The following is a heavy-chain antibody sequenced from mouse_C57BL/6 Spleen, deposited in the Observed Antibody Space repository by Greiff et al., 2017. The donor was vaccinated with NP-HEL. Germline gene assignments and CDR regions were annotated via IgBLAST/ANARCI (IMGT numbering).Heavy chain of an antibody. Sequence: QVQLKESGPELVKPGASVKISCKASGYAFSSSWMNWVKQRPGKGLEWIGRIYPGDGDTNYNGKFKGKATLTADKSSSTAYMQLSSLTSEDSAVYFCATYDGNSAWFAYWGQGTLVTVSA. J-gene: IGHJ3*01. CDR1: GYAFSSSW. CDR2: IYPGDGDT. CDR3: ATYDGNSAWFAY. V-gene: IGHV1-82*01. D-gene: IGHD2-10*01.